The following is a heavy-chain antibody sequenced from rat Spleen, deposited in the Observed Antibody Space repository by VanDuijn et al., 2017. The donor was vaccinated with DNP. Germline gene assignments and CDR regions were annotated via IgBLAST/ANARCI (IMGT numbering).Heavy chain of an antibody. CDR3: AGRPPPTRGPFDY. V-gene: IGHV5-31*01. D-gene: IGHD1-4*01. CDR2: ISYNGGTP. J-gene: IGHJ2*01. Sequence: EVQLVESGGGLVQPGRSLKLSCVASGFTFNNYWMTWVRQAPAKGLEWVATISYNGGTPYYRDSVKGRFTISRDNAQSTLYLQMDSLRSEDTATYYCAGRPPPTRGPFDYWGQGVTVTVSS. CDR1: GFTFNNYW.